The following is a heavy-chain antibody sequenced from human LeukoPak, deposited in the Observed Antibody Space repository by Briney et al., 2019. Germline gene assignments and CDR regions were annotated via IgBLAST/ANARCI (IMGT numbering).Heavy chain of an antibody. V-gene: IGHV4-59*01. D-gene: IGHD3-22*01. CDR1: GGSINNYY. J-gene: IGHJ4*02. CDR2: IYNSGNT. CDR3: ARDRYYYDSSVYYHNHFDF. Sequence: PSETLSLTCTVSGGSINNYYWSWVRQPPGKGLEWIGYIYNSGNTNHNPSLKSRVTMSLDTSKNQFSLKLNSVTAADTAVYYCARDRYYYDSSVYYHNHFDFWGQETLVTVSS.